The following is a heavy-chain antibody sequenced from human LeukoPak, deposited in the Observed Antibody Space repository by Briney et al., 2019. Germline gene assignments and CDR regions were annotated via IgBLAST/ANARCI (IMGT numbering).Heavy chain of an antibody. CDR2: ARGSGTSI. D-gene: IGHD3-22*01. J-gene: IGHJ2*01. CDR1: GFTFSSYA. Sequence: QSRGSLRLSCAASGFTFSSYAMSWVRQAPGKGLEWVSAARGSGTSILYADSVKGRFTISRDNSKNTLYLQMNSLRAEDTDVYYCAKVSVGGHPHIYYYDSSGYYWFFDLWGRGTLVTVSS. V-gene: IGHV3-23*01. CDR3: AKVSVGGHPHIYYYDSSGYYWFFDL.